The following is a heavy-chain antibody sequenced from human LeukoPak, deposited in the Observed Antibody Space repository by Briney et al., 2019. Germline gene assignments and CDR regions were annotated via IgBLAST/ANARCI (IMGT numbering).Heavy chain of an antibody. V-gene: IGHV3-7*01. CDR2: IKEDGSEK. J-gene: IGHJ4*02. CDR3: ARASRGIAANLCFDY. D-gene: IGHD2-15*01. CDR1: GFTFSDYW. Sequence: RSGGSLRLSCAASGFTFSDYWMSWVRQAPGKGLEWVANIKEDGSEKYYVDSVKGRFTISRDNATNSLYLQMNSLRVEDTAVYYCARASRGIAANLCFDYWGQGTLVTVSS.